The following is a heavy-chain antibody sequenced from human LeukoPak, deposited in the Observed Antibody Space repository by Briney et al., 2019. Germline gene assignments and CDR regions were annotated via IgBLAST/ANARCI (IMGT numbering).Heavy chain of an antibody. V-gene: IGHV3-23*01. Sequence: PGGLLRLSCAASGFTFSSYGMSWVRQAPGKGLEWVSAISGSGGSTYYADSVKGRFTISRDNSKNTLYLQMNSLRAEDTAVYYCAKVVVPAAITLGFDPWGQGTLVTVSS. CDR3: AKVVVPAAITLGFDP. CDR1: GFTFSSYG. CDR2: ISGSGGST. J-gene: IGHJ5*02. D-gene: IGHD2-2*01.